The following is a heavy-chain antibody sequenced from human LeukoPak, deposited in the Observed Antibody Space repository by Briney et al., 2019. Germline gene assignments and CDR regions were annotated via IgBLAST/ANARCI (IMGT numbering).Heavy chain of an antibody. J-gene: IGHJ3*02. D-gene: IGHD6-19*01. V-gene: IGHV4-4*07. CDR1: RGSVSSYP. CDR3: AREAGWNFNAFDI. CDR2: IHGSGST. Sequence: SETLSLTCTVSRGSVSSYPWNWIRQPAGKGLEYIGRIHGSGSTNYNPSLMGRVTMSVDSSKNQISLRLTSVTAADTAVYFCAREAGWNFNAFDIWGQGTMVT.